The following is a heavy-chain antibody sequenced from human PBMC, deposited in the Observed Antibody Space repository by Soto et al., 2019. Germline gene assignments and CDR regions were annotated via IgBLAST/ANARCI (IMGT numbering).Heavy chain of an antibody. V-gene: IGHV3-23*01. D-gene: IGHD3-22*01. CDR3: AKIRDITMIVVDFDY. CDR2: ISGSGGST. Sequence: GGSLRLSCAASGFTFSSYAMSWVRQAPGKGLEWVPAISGSGGSTYYADSVKGRFTISRDNSKNTLYLQMNSLRAEDAAVDYCAKIRDITMIVVDFDYWGQGTLVTVSS. CDR1: GFTFSSYA. J-gene: IGHJ4*02.